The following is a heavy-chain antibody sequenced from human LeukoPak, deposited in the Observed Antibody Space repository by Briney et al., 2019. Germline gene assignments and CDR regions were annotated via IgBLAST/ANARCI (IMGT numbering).Heavy chain of an antibody. CDR1: GFTFRNYA. D-gene: IGHD3-10*01. J-gene: IGHJ4*02. V-gene: IGHV3-30*04. CDR2: TTYDASDK. CDR3: ARDGAGTYLPDY. Sequence: GGSLRLSCAASGFTFRNYAMHWVRQAPGKGLEWVAVTTYDASDKDYADSVKGRFTISRDNSKNTLYLQMNSLRPEDTAVYFCARDGAGTYLPDYWGQGMLVTVSS.